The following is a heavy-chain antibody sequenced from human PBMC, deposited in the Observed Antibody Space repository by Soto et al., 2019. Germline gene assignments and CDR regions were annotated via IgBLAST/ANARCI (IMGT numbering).Heavy chain of an antibody. D-gene: IGHD1-26*01. Sequence: QVQLVQSGAEVKKPGASVKVSCKASVYTFTGYYMHWVRQAPGQGLEWMGWINPNSGGTNYAQKFQGWVTMTRDTAISTADMELSRLRSDDTAVYYCARGPVGSSPTFPWGQGTLVTVSS. J-gene: IGHJ4*02. V-gene: IGHV1-2*04. CDR1: VYTFTGYY. CDR3: ARGPVGSSPTFP. CDR2: INPNSGGT.